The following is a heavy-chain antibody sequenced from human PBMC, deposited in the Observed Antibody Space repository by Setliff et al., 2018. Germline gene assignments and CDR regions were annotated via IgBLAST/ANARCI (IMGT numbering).Heavy chain of an antibody. CDR3: ARSFSRREKFLLDY. CDR2: IYYSGST. CDR1: GDSMSFSY. Sequence: SETLSLTCSVSGDSMSFSYWSWIRQPPGKGLEWIGYIYYSGSTDSHPSLKTRVTISMDTSKNQFSLKVSSVTAADTAVYYCARSFSRREKFLLDYWGQGALVTVSS. J-gene: IGHJ4*02. V-gene: IGHV4-59*12.